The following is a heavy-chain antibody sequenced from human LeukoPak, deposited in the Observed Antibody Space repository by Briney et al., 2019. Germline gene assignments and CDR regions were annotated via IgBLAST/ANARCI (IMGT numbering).Heavy chain of an antibody. CDR1: GFTVSSNY. V-gene: IGHV3-66*01. CDR3: AKDAVQVYSSSYDSYFDY. J-gene: IGHJ4*02. CDR2: IYSGGST. D-gene: IGHD6-13*01. Sequence: GGSLRLSCAASGFTVSSNYMSWVRQAPGEGLEWVSVIYSGGSTYYADSVKGRFTISRDNSKNTLYLQMNSLRAEDTAVYYCAKDAVQVYSSSYDSYFDYWVQGTLVTVSP.